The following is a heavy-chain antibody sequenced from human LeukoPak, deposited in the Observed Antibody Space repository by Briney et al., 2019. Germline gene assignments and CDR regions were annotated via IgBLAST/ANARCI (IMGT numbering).Heavy chain of an antibody. V-gene: IGHV1-69*13. CDR1: GGTFSSYA. J-gene: IGHJ6*02. D-gene: IGHD3-22*01. CDR2: IIPIFGTA. Sequence: SVKVSCKASGGTFSSYAISWVRQAPGQGLEWMGGIIPIFGTANYAQKFQGRVTITADESTSTAYMELSSLKSEDAAVYYCARDQFGDSSGYYYFYYYGMDVWGQGTTVTVSS. CDR3: ARDQFGDSSGYYYFYYYGMDV.